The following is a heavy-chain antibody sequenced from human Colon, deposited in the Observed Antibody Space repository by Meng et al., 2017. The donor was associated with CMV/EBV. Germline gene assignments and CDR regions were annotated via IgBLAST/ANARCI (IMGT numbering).Heavy chain of an antibody. D-gene: IGHD3-10*01. CDR3: AKGRANYFGSKHNYFDS. J-gene: IGHJ5*01. Sequence: QVQLQQGGPGLLKPSGALSSSCAAYGGSFTAYYWTWIRQAPGKGPEWIGEVTHSGSTTYNPSLASRVSISVDKPKKQFSLTLNSVTAADTAVYYCAKGRANYFGSKHNYFDSWGQGPLGTVAS. CDR2: VTHSGST. CDR1: GGSFTAYY. V-gene: IGHV4-34*01.